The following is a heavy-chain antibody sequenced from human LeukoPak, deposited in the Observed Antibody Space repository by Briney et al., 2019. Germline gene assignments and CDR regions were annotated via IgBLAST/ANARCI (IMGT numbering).Heavy chain of an antibody. D-gene: IGHD5-18*01. V-gene: IGHV6-1*01. CDR1: GDSVSSNSAT. CDR3: TRAGSYGYYWYFDL. CDR2: TYYRSKWYN. J-gene: IGHJ2*01. Sequence: SQTLSLTCAISGDSVSSNSATWNWIRQSPSRGLEWLGRTYYRSKWYNDYAVSVESRITINPDTSKNQFSLQLNSVTPEDTAVYYCTRAGSYGYYWYFDLWGRGTLVTVSS.